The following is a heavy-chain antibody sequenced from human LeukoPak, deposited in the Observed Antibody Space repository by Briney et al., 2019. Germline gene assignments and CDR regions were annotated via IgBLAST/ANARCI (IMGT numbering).Heavy chain of an antibody. D-gene: IGHD6-19*01. CDR3: ARSSGWNFDY. CDR2: TYYRSKWYN. J-gene: IGHJ4*02. V-gene: IGHV6-1*01. Sequence: SQTLSLTCAISGDSVSSNSAAWNWIRQSPSRGLEWLGRTYYRSKWYNDYAVSVKSRITINPDTSKNQFSLKLSSVTAADTAVYYCARSSGWNFDYWGQGTLVTVSS. CDR1: GDSVSSNSAA.